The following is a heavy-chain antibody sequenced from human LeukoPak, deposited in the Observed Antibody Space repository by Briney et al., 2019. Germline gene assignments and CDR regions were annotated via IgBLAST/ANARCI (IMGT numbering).Heavy chain of an antibody. J-gene: IGHJ4*02. V-gene: IGHV3-66*02. CDR3: ARAEYSSSWLFDY. CDR2: IYTGGNT. Sequence: STIYTGGNTYSAASVKGRFTISRDNSKNTLYLQMNSLRAEDTAVYYCARAEYSSSWLFDYWGQGTLVTVSS. D-gene: IGHD6-13*01.